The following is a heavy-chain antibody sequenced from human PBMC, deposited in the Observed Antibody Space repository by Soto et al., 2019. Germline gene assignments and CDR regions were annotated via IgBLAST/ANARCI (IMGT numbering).Heavy chain of an antibody. V-gene: IGHV3-66*01. D-gene: IGHD2-15*01. CDR2: IYSGGST. CDR1: GFTVSSNY. CDR3: ASGPPRCSGGSCYSRGAFDI. Sequence: GGSLRLSCAASGFTVSSNYMSWVRQAPGKGLEWVSVIYSGGSTYYADSVKGRFTISRDNSKNTLYLQMNSLRAEDTAVYYCASGPPRCSGGSCYSRGAFDIWGQGTMVTVSS. J-gene: IGHJ3*02.